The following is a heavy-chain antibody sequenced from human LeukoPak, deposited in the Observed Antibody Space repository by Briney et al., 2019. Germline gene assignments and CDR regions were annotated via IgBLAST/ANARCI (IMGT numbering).Heavy chain of an antibody. CDR1: GLTVSNNY. V-gene: IGHV3-66*01. CDR2: IYSGGNT. J-gene: IGHJ4*02. D-gene: IGHD3-16*01. CDR3: ARSRALWGGFDY. Sequence: GSLRLSCAASGLTVSNNYMSWVRQAPGKGLEWVSVIYSGGNTYYAVSVEGRFTISRDNAKNSLYLQTNSLRAEDTAVYYCARSRALWGGFDYWGQGTLVTVSS.